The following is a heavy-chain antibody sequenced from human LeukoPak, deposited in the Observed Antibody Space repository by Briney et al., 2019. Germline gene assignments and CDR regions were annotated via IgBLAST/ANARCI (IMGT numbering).Heavy chain of an antibody. CDR3: ARDRGGSYSAIDY. Sequence: GGSLRLSCTASGFTVSSSYMNWVRQAPGKGLEWVSIIFSVGSTYYADSAKGRFTISRDHFKNTLWLQMNSLRAEDTAVYYCARDRGGSYSAIDYWGQGTLVTVSS. D-gene: IGHD1-26*01. CDR2: IFSVGST. CDR1: GFTVSSSY. J-gene: IGHJ4*02. V-gene: IGHV3-53*01.